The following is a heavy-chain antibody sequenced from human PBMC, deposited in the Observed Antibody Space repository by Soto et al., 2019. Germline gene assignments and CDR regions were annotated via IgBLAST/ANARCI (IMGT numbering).Heavy chain of an antibody. V-gene: IGHV3-30-3*01. Sequence: GGSLRLSCAASGFTFSNYDIHWVRQAPGKGLEWVAVISYGGSNKYYADSVKGRFTISRDNSKNTLDLQMNSLRAEDTAVYYCAKPLGYCSGGSCPNYYYYGMDFWGQGTTVTVSS. CDR3: AKPLGYCSGGSCPNYYYYGMDF. D-gene: IGHD2-15*01. J-gene: IGHJ6*02. CDR2: ISYGGSNK. CDR1: GFTFSNYD.